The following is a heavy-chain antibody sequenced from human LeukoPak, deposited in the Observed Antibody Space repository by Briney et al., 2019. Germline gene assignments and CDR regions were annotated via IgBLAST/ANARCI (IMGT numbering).Heavy chain of an antibody. CDR2: IYTSGST. Sequence: KPSETLSLTCTVSGGSISSYYWSWIRQPPGKGLEWIGYIYTSGSTNYNPSLKSRVTISVDTSKNQFSLKLSSVTAADTAVYYCARGRVDFWSSYSIDYWGQGTLVTVSS. V-gene: IGHV4-4*09. CDR1: GGSISSYY. D-gene: IGHD3-3*01. CDR3: ARGRVDFWSSYSIDY. J-gene: IGHJ4*02.